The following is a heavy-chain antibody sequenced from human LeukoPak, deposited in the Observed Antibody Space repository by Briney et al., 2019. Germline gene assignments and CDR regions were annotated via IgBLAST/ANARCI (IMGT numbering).Heavy chain of an antibody. CDR3: ARDARGWSGFDY. J-gene: IGHJ4*02. Sequence: SETLSLTCSVSGGSISSYYWSLIRQPAGKGREWIGRIYTTGNTDYNPSLKSRVTMSVDTSKNQFSLNLSSVTAADTAVYYCARDARGWSGFDYWGQGTLVTVSS. D-gene: IGHD3-3*01. V-gene: IGHV4-4*07. CDR1: GGSISSYY. CDR2: IYTTGNT.